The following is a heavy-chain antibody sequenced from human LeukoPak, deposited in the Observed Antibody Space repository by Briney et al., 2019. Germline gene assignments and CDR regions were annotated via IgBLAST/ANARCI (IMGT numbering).Heavy chain of an antibody. CDR1: GGTFSSYA. Sequence: ASVKVSCKASGGTFSSYAISWVRQAPGQGLEWMGGIIPIFGTANYAQKFQGRVTITADKSTSTAYMELSRLRSDDTAVYYCARGGGYYDSSGYPSNDAFDIWGQGTMVTVSS. V-gene: IGHV1-69*06. CDR3: ARGGGYYDSSGYPSNDAFDI. D-gene: IGHD3-22*01. J-gene: IGHJ3*02. CDR2: IIPIFGTA.